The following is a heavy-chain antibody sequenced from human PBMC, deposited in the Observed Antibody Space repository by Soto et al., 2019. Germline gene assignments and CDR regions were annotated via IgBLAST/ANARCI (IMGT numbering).Heavy chain of an antibody. V-gene: IGHV4-30-4*01. Sequence: SETLSLTCTVSGGSISSGDYYWSWIRQPPGKGLEWIGYISYSGSAYYNPSLKSRFTISIDTSKKQFSLNLRSVTAADTAVYYCARDGWQMVRGVSISRGMDVWGQGTTVTV. D-gene: IGHD3-10*01. CDR1: GGSISSGDYY. J-gene: IGHJ6*02. CDR3: ARDGWQMVRGVSISRGMDV. CDR2: ISYSGSA.